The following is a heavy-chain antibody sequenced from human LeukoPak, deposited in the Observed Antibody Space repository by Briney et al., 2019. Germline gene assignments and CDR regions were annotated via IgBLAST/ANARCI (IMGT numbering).Heavy chain of an antibody. J-gene: IGHJ4*02. V-gene: IGHV3-30-3*01. CDR3: ARWGKQLLLDS. Sequence: GGSLRLSCAASGFTFSSYAMHWVRQAPGKGLEWVAVISYDGSNKYYADSVKGRFTISRDNSKNTLYLQMNSLRAEDTAVYYWARWGKQLLLDSWGQGPRVPVAS. CDR1: GFTFSSYA. D-gene: IGHD5-18*01. CDR2: ISYDGSNK.